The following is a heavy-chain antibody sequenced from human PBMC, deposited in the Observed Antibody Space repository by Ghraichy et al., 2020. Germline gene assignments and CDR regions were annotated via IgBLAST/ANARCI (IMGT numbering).Heavy chain of an antibody. V-gene: IGHV3-43*02. CDR2: ISGDGVST. Sequence: GASLRLSCAASGFSFDVYAMHWVRQAPGKGLEWVSLISGDGVSTYYADSVKGRFTISRDNSKNSLYLQMNSLRTEDIALYYCAKGQYDKSGYYDYWGQGTLVTVSS. CDR1: GFSFDVYA. CDR3: AKGQYDKSGYYDY. D-gene: IGHD3-22*01. J-gene: IGHJ4*02.